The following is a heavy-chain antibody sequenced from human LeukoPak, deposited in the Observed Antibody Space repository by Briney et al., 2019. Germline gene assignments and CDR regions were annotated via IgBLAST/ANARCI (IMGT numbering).Heavy chain of an antibody. V-gene: IGHV3-23*01. CDR3: AKEPVAGTTPPHFDY. D-gene: IGHD6-19*01. CDR2: ISGSGGST. Sequence: GGSLRLSCAASGFTFSSYAMSWVRQAPGKGLEWASAISGSGGSTYYADSVKGRFTISRDNSKNTLYLQMNSLRAEDTAVYYCAKEPVAGTTPPHFDYWGQGTLVTVSS. CDR1: GFTFSSYA. J-gene: IGHJ4*02.